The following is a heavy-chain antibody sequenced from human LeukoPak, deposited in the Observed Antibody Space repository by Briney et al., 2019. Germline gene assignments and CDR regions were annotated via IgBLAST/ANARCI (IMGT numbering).Heavy chain of an antibody. V-gene: IGHV3-66*02. J-gene: IGHJ6*03. D-gene: IGHD1-1*01. Sequence: PGXXLRLSCAASGFTVSSNYMSWVRQAPGKGLEWVSVIYSGGSTYYSDSVKGRFTISRHNSKNTLYLQMNSLRAEDTAVYYCARERGTRDYYYYMDVWGKGTTVTVSS. CDR2: IYSGGST. CDR1: GFTVSSNY. CDR3: ARERGTRDYYYYMDV.